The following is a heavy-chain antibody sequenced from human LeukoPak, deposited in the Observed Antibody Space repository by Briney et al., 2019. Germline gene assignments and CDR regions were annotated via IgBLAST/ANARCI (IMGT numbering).Heavy chain of an antibody. CDR1: GFTFSSYW. CDR2: IKQDGSEK. D-gene: IGHD3-9*01. Sequence: GGSLRLSCAASGFTFSSYWMSWVRQAPGKGLEWVANIKQDGSEKYYVDSVKGRFTIPRDNAKNSLYLQMNSLRAEDTAVYYCARECYDILTGYFFRYMDVWGKGTTVTISS. V-gene: IGHV3-7*01. J-gene: IGHJ6*03. CDR3: ARECYDILTGYFFRYMDV.